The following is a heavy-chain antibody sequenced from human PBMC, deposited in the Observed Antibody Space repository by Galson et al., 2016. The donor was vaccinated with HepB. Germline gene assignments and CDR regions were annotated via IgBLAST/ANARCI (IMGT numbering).Heavy chain of an antibody. V-gene: IGHV3-53*01. CDR2: IYSGGST. CDR3: ARDEGCSNGWSD. J-gene: IGHJ4*02. D-gene: IGHD6-19*01. CDR1: GFTVSSDY. Sequence: SLRLSCAASGFTVSSDYMHWVRQAPGKGLEWVSVIYSGGSTYYADSVKGRFTISRDNSKNTLYLQMNSLKAEDTAVYYCARDEGCSNGWSDWGQGTLVTVSS.